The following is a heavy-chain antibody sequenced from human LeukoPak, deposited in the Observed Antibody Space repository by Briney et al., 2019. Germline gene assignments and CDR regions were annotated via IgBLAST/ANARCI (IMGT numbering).Heavy chain of an antibody. D-gene: IGHD7-27*01. CDR1: GYSITSGYF. CDR2: IYQSGST. CDR3: ARAELGTFFDY. J-gene: IGHJ4*02. V-gene: IGHV4-38-2*02. Sequence: SETLSLTCTVSGYSITSGYFWDWIRQPPGKGLEWVGTIYQSGSTFYNPSLKSRVTISRDTSKNQFSLKLSSVTAADTAVYYCARAELGTFFDYWGQGTLVTVSS.